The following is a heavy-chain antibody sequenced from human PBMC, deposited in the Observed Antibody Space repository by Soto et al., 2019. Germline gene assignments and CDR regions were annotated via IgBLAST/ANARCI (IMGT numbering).Heavy chain of an antibody. CDR3: ARHGGGSSSLDWFDP. Sequence: LSLTCTVSGGSISSSSYYWGWIRQPPGKGLEWIGSIYYSGSTYYNPSLKSRVTISVDTSKNQFSLKLSSVAAADTAVYYCARHGGGSSSLDWFDPWGQGTLVTVSS. D-gene: IGHD6-6*01. CDR1: GGSISSSSYY. J-gene: IGHJ5*02. V-gene: IGHV4-39*01. CDR2: IYYSGST.